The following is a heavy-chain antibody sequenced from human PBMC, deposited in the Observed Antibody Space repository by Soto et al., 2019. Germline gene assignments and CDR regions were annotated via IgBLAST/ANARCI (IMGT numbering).Heavy chain of an antibody. V-gene: IGHV3-30-3*02. J-gene: IGHJ6*02. CDR2: ISYDGSNK. D-gene: IGHD6-13*01. Sequence: PGGSLRLSCAASGFTFSSYAMHWVRQAPGKGLEWVAVISYDGSNKYYGDSVKGRFTISRDNSKNTLYLQMNSLRPEDTAVYYCANDRDLGAADALYYFYGMDVWGQGTTVTVSS. CDR3: ANDRDLGAADALYYFYGMDV. CDR1: GFTFSSYA.